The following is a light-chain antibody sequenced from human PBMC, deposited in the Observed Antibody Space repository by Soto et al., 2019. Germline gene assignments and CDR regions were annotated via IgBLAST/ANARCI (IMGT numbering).Light chain of an antibody. CDR1: SSDVGSYNL. Sequence: QSVLTQPASVSGSPGQSITISCTGTSSDVGSYNLVSWYQHHPGKAPKFMIYEGTKRPSGVSSRFSGSKSGNTASLTISGLQAEDEAYYYCISYTSSSPYVFGTGTKVTVL. CDR2: EGT. V-gene: IGLV2-14*02. J-gene: IGLJ1*01. CDR3: ISYTSSSPYV.